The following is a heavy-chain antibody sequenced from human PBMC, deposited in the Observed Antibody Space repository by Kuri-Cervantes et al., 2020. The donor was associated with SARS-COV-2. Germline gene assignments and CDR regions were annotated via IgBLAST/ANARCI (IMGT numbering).Heavy chain of an antibody. CDR3: ARHINGGFDP. J-gene: IGHJ5*02. CDR1: GGSISSYY. D-gene: IGHD2-8*01. CDR2: IYHSGST. Sequence: SETLSLICTVSGGSISSYYWSWIRQPPGKGLEWIGYIYHSGSTNYNPSLKSRVTISVDTSKNQFSLKLSSVTAADTAAYYCARHINGGFDPWGQGTLVTVSS. V-gene: IGHV4-59*08.